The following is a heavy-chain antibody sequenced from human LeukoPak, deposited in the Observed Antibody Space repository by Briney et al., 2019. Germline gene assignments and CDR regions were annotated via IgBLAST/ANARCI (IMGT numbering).Heavy chain of an antibody. CDR2: TYYSGST. CDR3: ARRGIVGAEIDY. CDR1: GGSISSSSYY. D-gene: IGHD1-26*01. V-gene: IGHV4-39*01. J-gene: IGHJ4*02. Sequence: SETLSLTCTVSGGSISSSSYYWGWIRQPPGKGLEWIGSTYYSGSTYYNPSLKSRVTISVDTSKNQFSLKLSSVTAADTAVYYCARRGIVGAEIDYWGQGTLVTVSS.